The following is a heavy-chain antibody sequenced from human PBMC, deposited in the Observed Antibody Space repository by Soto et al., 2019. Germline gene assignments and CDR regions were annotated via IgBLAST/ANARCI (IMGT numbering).Heavy chain of an antibody. D-gene: IGHD4-17*01. J-gene: IGHJ4*02. V-gene: IGHV3-33*01. Sequence: PGGSLRLSSAASGFTFSSYGMHWVRQAPGKGLEWVAVIWYDGSNKYYADSVKGRFTISRDNSKNTLYLQMNSLRAEDTAVYYCARDSMTTVTVIDYWGQGTLVTVSS. CDR1: GFTFSSYG. CDR2: IWYDGSNK. CDR3: ARDSMTTVTVIDY.